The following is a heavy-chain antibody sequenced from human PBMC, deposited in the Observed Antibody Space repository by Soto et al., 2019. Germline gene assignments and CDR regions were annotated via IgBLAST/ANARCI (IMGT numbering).Heavy chain of an antibody. J-gene: IGHJ3*02. D-gene: IGHD2-2*01. Sequence: EVQLLESGGGLVQPGGSLRLSCAASGFTFSSYAMSWVRQAPGKWLEWVSTISGSGGSTYYADSLKGRFTIYSDNSNNTLYLQMNNLRAEDTAVYYCEKDGGRYCSSTSCLDTFDMWGQGTMVPVSS. CDR3: EKDGGRYCSSTSCLDTFDM. V-gene: IGHV3-23*01. CDR2: ISGSGGST. CDR1: GFTFSSYA.